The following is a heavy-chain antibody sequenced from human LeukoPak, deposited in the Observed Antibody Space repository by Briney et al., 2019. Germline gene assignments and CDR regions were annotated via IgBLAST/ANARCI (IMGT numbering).Heavy chain of an antibody. V-gene: IGHV4-61*01. J-gene: IGHJ5*02. Sequence: PSETLSLTCTVSGYSISSGYYWSWIRQPPGKGLEWIGYIYYSGSTNYNPSLKSRVTISVDTSKNQFSLKLSSVTAADTAVYYCARVSYDSSGYNWFDPWGQGTLVTVSS. CDR3: ARVSYDSSGYNWFDP. D-gene: IGHD3-22*01. CDR2: IYYSGST. CDR1: GYSISSGYY.